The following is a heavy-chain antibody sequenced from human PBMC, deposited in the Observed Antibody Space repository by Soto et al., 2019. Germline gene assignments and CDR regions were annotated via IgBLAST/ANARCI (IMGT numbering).Heavy chain of an antibody. V-gene: IGHV1-18*04. CDR3: ALNGNAGPFAH. J-gene: IGHJ4*02. CDR1: GNTFNSYG. Sequence: QVQLEQSGAEVKKPGASVKISCKPSGNTFNSYGIIWVRQAPGLGLEWMGWINDQNGFTKNAQKFQGRVTMTTDTSTTTAYSEVRSLNYDATNVYYCALNGNAGPFAHWGRATLAAASS. D-gene: IGHD2-8*01. CDR2: INDQNGFT.